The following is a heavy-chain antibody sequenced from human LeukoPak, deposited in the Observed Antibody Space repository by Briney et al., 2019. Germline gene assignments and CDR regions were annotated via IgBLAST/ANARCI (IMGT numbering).Heavy chain of an antibody. CDR2: ISWNSGSI. CDR3: AKDSFVDY. V-gene: IGHV3-9*01. D-gene: IGHD3-10*01. CDR1: GFTFDDYA. Sequence: PGGSLRLSCAASGFTFDDYAMHWVRQAPGKGLEWVSGISWNSGSIGYADSVKGRFTISRDNAKNSLYLQMNSLRAEDTAVYYCAKDSFVDYWGQGTLVTVSS. J-gene: IGHJ4*02.